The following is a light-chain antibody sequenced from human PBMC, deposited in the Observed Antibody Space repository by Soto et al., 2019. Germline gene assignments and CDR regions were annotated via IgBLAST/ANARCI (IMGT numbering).Light chain of an antibody. CDR1: QSVSSN. J-gene: IGKJ4*01. CDR2: ATS. V-gene: IGKV3-15*01. CDR3: QHYNNWPLT. Sequence: EIVMTQSPATLSVSPGERASLSCRASQSVSSNLAWYQQKPGQTPRLLIYATSTRATGIPARFSGSGSGTEFTLTISSLQSEDFVVYNCQHYNNWPLTFGGGTKVEIK.